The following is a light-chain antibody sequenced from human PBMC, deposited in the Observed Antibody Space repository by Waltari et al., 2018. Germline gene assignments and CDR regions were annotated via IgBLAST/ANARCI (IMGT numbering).Light chain of an antibody. CDR1: NSDVGSYNL. CDR2: EGS. Sequence: QSALIQPASVFGSPGPSITMSCTETNSDVGSYNLVSWYQQHPGKAPKCLIYEGSKRPSGVSYRFSGSKSGNTASLTISGLQADDEADYYCSSYAGSGSPRVFGGGTKLTVL. V-gene: IGLV2-23*01. CDR3: SSYAGSGSPRV. J-gene: IGLJ3*02.